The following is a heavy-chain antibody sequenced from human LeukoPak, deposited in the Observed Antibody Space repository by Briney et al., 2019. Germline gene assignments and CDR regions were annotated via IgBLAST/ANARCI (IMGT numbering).Heavy chain of an antibody. CDR2: ISGSGGST. Sequence: GGSLRLSCAASGFTFDDYAMHWVRQAPGKGLEWVSAISGSGGSTYYADSVKGRFTISRDNSKNTLYLQMNSLRAEDTAVYYCAKDASVGHYFDYWGQGTLVTVSS. D-gene: IGHD1-26*01. CDR1: GFTFDDYA. V-gene: IGHV3-23*01. J-gene: IGHJ4*02. CDR3: AKDASVGHYFDY.